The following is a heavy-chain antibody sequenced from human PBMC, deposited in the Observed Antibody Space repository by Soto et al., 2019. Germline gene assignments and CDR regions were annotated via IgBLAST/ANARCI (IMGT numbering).Heavy chain of an antibody. CDR2: ISSTTNYI. J-gene: IGHJ4*02. CDR1: GFTFTRYS. V-gene: IGHV3-21*06. CDR3: ARESEDLTSNFDY. Sequence: GGSLKLSCQASGFTFTRYSMNWVRQAPGKGLEWVSSISSTTNYIYYGDSMKGRFTISRDNAKNSLYLEMNSLRAEDTAVYYCARESEDLTSNFDYWGQGTLVTVSS.